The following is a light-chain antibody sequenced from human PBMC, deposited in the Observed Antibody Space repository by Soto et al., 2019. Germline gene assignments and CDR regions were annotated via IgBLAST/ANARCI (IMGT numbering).Light chain of an antibody. CDR3: SSYTTSSTYV. J-gene: IGLJ1*01. Sequence: QSALTQPAPVSGSPGQSITISCTGTSSDVGAYNYVSWYQQHPGKAPKLMIYDVTNRPSGVSNRFSGSKSGYTASLTISGLQAEDEADYYCSSYTTSSTYVFGTGTKVTVL. CDR2: DVT. V-gene: IGLV2-14*03. CDR1: SSDVGAYNY.